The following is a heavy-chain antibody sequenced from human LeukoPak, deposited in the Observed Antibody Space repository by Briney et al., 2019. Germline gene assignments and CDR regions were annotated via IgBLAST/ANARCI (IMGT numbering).Heavy chain of an antibody. J-gene: IGHJ5*02. CDR1: GGSISSYY. V-gene: IGHV4-34*01. Sequence: PSETLSLTCTVSGGSISSYYWSWIRQPPGKGLEWIGEINHSGSTNYNPSLKSRVTISVDTSKNQFSLKLSSVTAADTAVYYCARQGRYRPFDPWGQGTLVTVSS. CDR3: ARQGRYRPFDP. CDR2: INHSGST. D-gene: IGHD3-16*02.